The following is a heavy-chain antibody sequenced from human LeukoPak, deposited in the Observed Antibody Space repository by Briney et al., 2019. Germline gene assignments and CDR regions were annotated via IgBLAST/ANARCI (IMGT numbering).Heavy chain of an antibody. CDR3: ARDVGGYSGYDPDY. D-gene: IGHD5-12*01. CDR1: GGSISRYY. J-gene: IGHJ4*02. CDR2: IYYSGST. Sequence: SETLSLTCTVSGGSISRYYWSWIRQPPGKGLEWIGYIYYSGSTNYNPSLKSRVTISVDTSKNLFSLKLNSVAAADTAVYYCARDVGGYSGYDPDYWGQGTLVTVSS. V-gene: IGHV4-59*01.